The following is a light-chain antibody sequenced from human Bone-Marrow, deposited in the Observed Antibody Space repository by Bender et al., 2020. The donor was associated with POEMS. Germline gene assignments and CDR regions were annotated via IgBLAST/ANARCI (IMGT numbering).Light chain of an antibody. CDR1: SSNFGNNA. J-gene: IGLJ3*02. CDR2: SNN. V-gene: IGLV1-44*01. CDR3: SSWDDSLNGWV. Sequence: QSVLTQPPSASGTPGQSVTISCSGTSSNFGNNAANWYQHVPGTAPKLLIYSNNQRPSGVPDRFSASTSGTSASLAISGLHSDDEADYYCSSWDDSLNGWVCGGGTKLTGL.